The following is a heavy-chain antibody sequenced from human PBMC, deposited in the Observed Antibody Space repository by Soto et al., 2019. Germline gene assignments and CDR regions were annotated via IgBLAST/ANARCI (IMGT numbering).Heavy chain of an antibody. CDR1: GGSIRSYY. J-gene: IGHJ4*02. V-gene: IGHV4-59*01. CDR2: IYYSGST. CDR3: ARSGYCSGGSCSFRGLDC. Sequence: SETLSLTCTVSGGSIRSYYWSWIRQAPGKGLEWIGDIYYSGSTNYNPSLKSRVTISVDTPKHQFSLKLSSVTAADTAVYYCARSGYCSGGSCSFRGLDCWGQGTLVTVSS. D-gene: IGHD2-15*01.